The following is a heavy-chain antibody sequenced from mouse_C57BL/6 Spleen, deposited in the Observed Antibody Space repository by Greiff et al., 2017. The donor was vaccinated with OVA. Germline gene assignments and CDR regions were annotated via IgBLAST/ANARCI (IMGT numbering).Heavy chain of an antibody. Sequence: EVKLEESGGGLVQPGGSLSLSCAASGFTFTDYYMSWVRQPPGKALEWLGFIRNKANGYTTEYSASVKGRFTISRDNSQSILYLQMNALRAEDSATYYCARWWDSSGYLDYWGQGTTLTVSS. CDR3: ARWWDSSGYLDY. CDR1: GFTFTDYY. V-gene: IGHV7-3*01. D-gene: IGHD3-2*02. CDR2: IRNKANGYTT. J-gene: IGHJ2*01.